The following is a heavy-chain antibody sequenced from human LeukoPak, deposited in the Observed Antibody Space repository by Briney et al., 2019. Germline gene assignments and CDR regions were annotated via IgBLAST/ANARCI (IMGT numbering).Heavy chain of an antibody. V-gene: IGHV1-46*01. D-gene: IGHD5-18*01. CDR3: ATAYNYGRDAFDI. Sequence: ASVKVSCKASGYTFASYYMHWVRQAPGQGLEWMGIINPSGGSTSYAQKFQGRVTMTRDTSTSTVYMELSSLRSEDTAVYYCATAYNYGRDAFDIWGQGTMVTASS. CDR2: INPSGGST. CDR1: GYTFASYY. J-gene: IGHJ3*02.